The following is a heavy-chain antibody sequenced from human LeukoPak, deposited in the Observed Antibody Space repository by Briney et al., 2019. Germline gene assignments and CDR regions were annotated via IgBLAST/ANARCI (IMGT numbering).Heavy chain of an antibody. CDR2: ISTSSNYI. V-gene: IGHV3-21*01. Sequence: GGSLRLSCAASGFTFSTYNMNWVRQAPGKGLEWVSSISTSSNYIYYADSVKGRFTISRDNAKNSLYLQMNSLRAEDTDVYYCARDVGASAPDAFDIWGQGTMVTVSS. J-gene: IGHJ3*02. CDR1: GFTFSTYN. CDR3: ARDVGASAPDAFDI. D-gene: IGHD1-26*01.